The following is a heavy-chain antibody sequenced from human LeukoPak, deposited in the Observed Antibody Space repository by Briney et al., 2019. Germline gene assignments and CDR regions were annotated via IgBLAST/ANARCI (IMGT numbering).Heavy chain of an antibody. V-gene: IGHV4-59*11. J-gene: IGHJ5*02. CDR3: ASRRAYSWNYGGWFDP. CDR2: IYYTGST. D-gene: IGHD1-7*01. Sequence: PSETLSLTCTVSGGSISSHYWSWIRQPPGKGLEWIGYIYYTGSTNYNPSLQSRVTISVDTSKNQFSLKLSSVTAADTAVYDCASRRAYSWNYGGWFDPWGQGTLVTVSS. CDR1: GGSISSHY.